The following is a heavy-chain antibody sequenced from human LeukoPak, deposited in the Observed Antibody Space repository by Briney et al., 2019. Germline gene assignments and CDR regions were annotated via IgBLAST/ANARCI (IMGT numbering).Heavy chain of an antibody. CDR3: AKDRGYQLPYWYFDL. CDR1: GFTFSSYA. V-gene: IGHV3-23*01. Sequence: PGGSLRLSCAASGFTFSSYAMSWVRQAPGKGLEWVSAISGSGGSTYYADSVKGRFTISRDNSKNTLYLQMNCLRAEDTAVYYCAKDRGYQLPYWYFDLWGRGTLVTVSS. J-gene: IGHJ2*01. CDR2: ISGSGGST. D-gene: IGHD2-2*01.